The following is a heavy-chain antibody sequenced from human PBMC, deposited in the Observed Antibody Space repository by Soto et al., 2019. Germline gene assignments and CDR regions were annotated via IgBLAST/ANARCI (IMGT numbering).Heavy chain of an antibody. J-gene: IGHJ6*02. CDR3: ARDRQQWLVNGMDV. D-gene: IGHD6-19*01. Sequence: GGSLRLSCAASGFTFSNYGLHWVRQAQGKGLEWVAMISFDGMSKYYADSVKGRFTISRESSKNTLYLHMNSLRAEDTAVYFCARDRQQWLVNGMDVWGQGTTVTVSS. CDR2: ISFDGMSK. CDR1: GFTFSNYG. V-gene: IGHV3-30*03.